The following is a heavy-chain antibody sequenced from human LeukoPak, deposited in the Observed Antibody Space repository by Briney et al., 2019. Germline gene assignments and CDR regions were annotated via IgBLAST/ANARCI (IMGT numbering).Heavy chain of an antibody. J-gene: IGHJ4*02. CDR1: GYSISSGYY. CDR2: MYHSGST. Sequence: SETLSLTCNVSGYSISSGYYWGWIRQPPGKGLEWIGSMYHSGSTYYNPSLKSRVTISVDTSKNQFSLKLSSVTAADTAVYYCTRMIDYWGQGTRVTVSS. CDR3: TRMIDY. V-gene: IGHV4-38-2*02.